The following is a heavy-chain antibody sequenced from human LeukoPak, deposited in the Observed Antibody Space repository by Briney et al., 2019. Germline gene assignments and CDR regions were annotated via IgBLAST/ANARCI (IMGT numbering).Heavy chain of an antibody. V-gene: IGHV4-4*07. CDR3: AREAGKYSSSRPGFDP. Sequence: SETLSLTCTVSGGSISSYYWSWIRQPAGKGLEWIGRIYTSGSTNYNPSLKSRVTMSVDTSKNQFSLKLSSVTAADTAVYYCAREAGKYSSSRPGFDPWGQGTLVTVSS. D-gene: IGHD6-13*01. CDR1: GGSISSYY. CDR2: IYTSGST. J-gene: IGHJ5*02.